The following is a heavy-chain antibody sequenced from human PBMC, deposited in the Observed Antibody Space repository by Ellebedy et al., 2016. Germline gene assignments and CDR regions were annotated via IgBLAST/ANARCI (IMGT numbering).Heavy chain of an antibody. CDR3: VKDRHGSGSSDLDF. Sequence: GGSLRLXCAASGFTFDDYAMNWVRQAPGKGLVWVSGISGSGYNRYYADSVKGHFTISRDNSKSTVYLQVDSLRVEDTAVYYCVKDRHGSGSSDLDFWGQGTLVTVSS. V-gene: IGHV3-23*01. CDR1: GFTFDDYA. J-gene: IGHJ4*02. CDR2: ISGSGYNR. D-gene: IGHD3-10*01.